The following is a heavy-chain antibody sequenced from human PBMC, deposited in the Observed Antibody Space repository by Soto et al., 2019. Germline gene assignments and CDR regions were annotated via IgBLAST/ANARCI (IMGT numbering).Heavy chain of an antibody. CDR1: GFTFSSYS. CDR3: VVEGQLVWDYFDY. J-gene: IGHJ4*02. V-gene: IGHV3-21*01. CDR2: ISSSSSYI. Sequence: TGGSLRLSCAASGFTFSSYSMNWVRQAPGKGLEWVSSISSSSSYIYYADSVKGRFTIFRDNAKNSLYLQMNSLRAEDTAVYYCVVEGQLVWDYFDYWGQGTLVTVSS. D-gene: IGHD6-6*01.